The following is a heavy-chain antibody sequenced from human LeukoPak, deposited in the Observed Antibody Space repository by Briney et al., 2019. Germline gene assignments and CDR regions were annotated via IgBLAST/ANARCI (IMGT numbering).Heavy chain of an antibody. J-gene: IGHJ4*01. D-gene: IGHD3-3*01. V-gene: IGHV4-59*08. Sequence: SETLSLTCTVSGGSISSYYWTWIRQPPGKGLGWIGYIYYSGSTNYNPSLKSRVTISLDTSKNQFSLRLTSVTAADTAVYYCARHYVGYGVLEYWGHGSLVTVSS. CDR1: GGSISSYY. CDR2: IYYSGST. CDR3: ARHYVGYGVLEY.